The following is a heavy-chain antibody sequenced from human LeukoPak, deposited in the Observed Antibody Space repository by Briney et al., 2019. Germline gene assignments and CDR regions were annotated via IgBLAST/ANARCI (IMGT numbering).Heavy chain of an antibody. CDR3: ARFWGYGSGSPDY. Sequence: GGSLRLSCAASGFTFSDYYMSWIRQAPGKGLECVSYISSSGNTTYHADSVKGRFTISRDNAKNSLYLQMNSLRAEDTAVYYCARFWGYGSGSPDYWGQGTLVTVSS. D-gene: IGHD3-10*01. CDR2: ISSSGNTT. V-gene: IGHV3-11*04. J-gene: IGHJ4*02. CDR1: GFTFSDYY.